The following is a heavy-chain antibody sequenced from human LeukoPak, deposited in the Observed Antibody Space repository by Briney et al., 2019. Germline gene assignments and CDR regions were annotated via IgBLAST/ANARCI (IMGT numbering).Heavy chain of an antibody. CDR3: ARELLLKKGFDI. CDR1: GYTFTGYY. V-gene: IGHV1-2*04. D-gene: IGHD3-10*01. CDR2: INPNSGGT. Sequence: GASVKVSCKASGYTFTGYYMHWVRRAPGQGLEWMGWINPNSGGTNYAQKFQGWVTMTRDTSISTAYMELSRLRSDDTAVYYCARELLLKKGFDIWGQGTMVTVSS. J-gene: IGHJ3*02.